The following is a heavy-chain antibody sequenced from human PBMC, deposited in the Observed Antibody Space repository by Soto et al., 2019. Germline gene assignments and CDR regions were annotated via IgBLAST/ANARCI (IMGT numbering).Heavy chain of an antibody. D-gene: IGHD5-12*01. Sequence: VSGPTLVNPTQTLTLTCTFSGFSLSTSGMCVSWIRQPPGKALEWLARIDWDDDKYYSTSLKTRLTISKDTSKNQVVLTMTNMDPVDTATYYCARGYSGYVRNWFDPWGQGTLVTVSS. CDR1: GFSLSTSGMC. CDR3: ARGYSGYVRNWFDP. CDR2: IDWDDDK. V-gene: IGHV2-70*11. J-gene: IGHJ5*02.